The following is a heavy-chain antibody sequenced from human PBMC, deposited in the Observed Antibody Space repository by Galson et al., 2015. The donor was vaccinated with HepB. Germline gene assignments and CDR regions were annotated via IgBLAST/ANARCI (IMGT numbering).Heavy chain of an antibody. D-gene: IGHD2-2*01. V-gene: IGHV4-34*01. J-gene: IGHJ6*03. Sequence: ETLSLTCAVYGGSFSGYYWSWIRQPPGKGLEWIGEINHSGSTNYNPSLKSRVTISVDTSKNQFSLKLSSVTAADTAVYYCARAGFYCSSTSCYAGRSMDVWGKGTTVTVSS. CDR3: ARAGFYCSSTSCYAGRSMDV. CDR2: INHSGST. CDR1: GGSFSGYY.